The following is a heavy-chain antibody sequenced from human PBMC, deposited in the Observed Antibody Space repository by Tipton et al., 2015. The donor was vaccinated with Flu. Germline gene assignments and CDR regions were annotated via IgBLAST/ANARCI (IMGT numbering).Heavy chain of an antibody. CDR3: ARTRGGYCTSTSCFADYFDF. V-gene: IGHV3-7*01. D-gene: IGHD2-2*01. Sequence: GSLRLSCAASGFTFSNYWMSWVRQAPGKGLEWVANIKQGGSEKYYVDSVKGRFTISRDNAKNSLYLQMNSLRAEDTAVYYCARTRGGYCTSTSCFADYFDFWGQGTLATVSS. CDR1: GFTFSNYW. CDR2: IKQGGSEK. J-gene: IGHJ4*02.